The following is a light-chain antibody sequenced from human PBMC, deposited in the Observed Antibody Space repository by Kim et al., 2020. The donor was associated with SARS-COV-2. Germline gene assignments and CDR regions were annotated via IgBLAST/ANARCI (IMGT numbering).Light chain of an antibody. CDR2: ALS. J-gene: IGKJ2*04. V-gene: IGKV1-39*01. CDR3: QQSYSTLGS. CDR1: QIISTY. Sequence: SASVGDSVTLTCRARQIISTYLNWYQQKPGKAPKLLIYALSTLQRGVPSRFSASGSRTDFTLTIGSLQPEDFATYYCQQSYSTLGSFGQGTKLEI.